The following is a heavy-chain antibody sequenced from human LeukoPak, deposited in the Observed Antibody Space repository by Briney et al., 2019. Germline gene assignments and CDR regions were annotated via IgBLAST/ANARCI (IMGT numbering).Heavy chain of an antibody. CDR2: SRNKANSYTT. CDR1: GFIFSDHY. J-gene: IGHJ4*02. Sequence: GGSLRLSCAASGFIFSDHYLDWVRQAPGKGLEWVGRSRNKANSYTTEYAASVKGRFTMSRDDSKNSLYMQMNSLKTEDTAVYHCVRVGRSETLDYWGQGTLVTVSS. V-gene: IGHV3-72*01. CDR3: VRVGRSETLDY.